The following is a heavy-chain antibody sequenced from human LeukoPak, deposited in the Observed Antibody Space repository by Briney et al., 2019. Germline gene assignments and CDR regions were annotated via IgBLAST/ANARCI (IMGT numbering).Heavy chain of an antibody. V-gene: IGHV4-59*01. J-gene: IGHJ3*02. CDR2: IYYSGST. Sequence: SESLSLTCTVSGGSISSYYWSWIRQPPGKGLEWLGYIYYSGSTNYNPSLKSRVTISVDTSKNQFSLKLSSVTAADTAVYYCARDRDLDSSAAFDIWGQGTVGTVSS. CDR1: GGSISSYY. CDR3: ARDRDLDSSAAFDI. D-gene: IGHD3-22*01.